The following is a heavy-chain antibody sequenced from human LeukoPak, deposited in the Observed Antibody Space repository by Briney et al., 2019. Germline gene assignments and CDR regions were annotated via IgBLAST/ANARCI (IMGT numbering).Heavy chain of an antibody. Sequence: PGGSLRLSCAASGFTFSSYAMHWVRQAPGKGLEWVAVISYDGSNKYYADSVKGRFTISRDNSKNTLYLQMNSLRAEGTAVYYCARFMDTFDYWGQGTLVTVSS. D-gene: IGHD3/OR15-3a*01. CDR2: ISYDGSNK. V-gene: IGHV3-30*04. J-gene: IGHJ4*02. CDR1: GFTFSSYA. CDR3: ARFMDTFDY.